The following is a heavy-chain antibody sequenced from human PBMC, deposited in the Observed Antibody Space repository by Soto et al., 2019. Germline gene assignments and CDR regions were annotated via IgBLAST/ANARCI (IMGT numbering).Heavy chain of an antibody. CDR1: GVSLRTYE. CDR3: ASENDTSSAHMAY. D-gene: IGHD6-6*01. CDR2: IDSSNTI. V-gene: IGHV3-48*03. J-gene: IGHJ4*02. Sequence: SLRLACAVCGVSLRTYEVNGVRQAPGRGLEWISYIDSSNTIYYADSVKGRFTVSRDNARNALFLQMSSLRAEDTAVYYCASENDTSSAHMAYWRQGTVVTVSP.